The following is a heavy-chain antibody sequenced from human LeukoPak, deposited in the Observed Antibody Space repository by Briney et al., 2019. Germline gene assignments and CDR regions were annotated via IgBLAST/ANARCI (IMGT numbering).Heavy chain of an antibody. CDR1: GFTFRNYG. J-gene: IGHJ6*03. D-gene: IGHD1-1*01. CDR2: VRFDVANK. Sequence: PGGSPRLSCDASGFTFRNYGMHWVRQAPGKGLEWVAFVRFDVANKYYADSVKGRFTISRDNSKNTLYLQMSGLRAEDTAAYYCAKDKELYNTIIPYYYFMDVWGKGTTVTVSS. CDR3: AKDKELYNTIIPYYYFMDV. V-gene: IGHV3-30*02.